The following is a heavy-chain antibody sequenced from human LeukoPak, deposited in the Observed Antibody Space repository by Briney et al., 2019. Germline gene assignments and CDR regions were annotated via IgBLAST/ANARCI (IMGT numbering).Heavy chain of an antibody. CDR3: ARDVSSGPNWDFDF. CDR1: GYTFADYF. V-gene: IGHV1-2*06. Sequence: GASVKVSCKTSGYTFADYFIHWVRQAPGQGLEWMGRINANIGVTEYQQKFQGRVTMTRDTSVSTAYVEVNWLISDDPAVYYCARDVSSGPNWDFDFWGQGTLVTVSS. D-gene: IGHD1-26*01. CDR2: INANIGVT. J-gene: IGHJ4*02.